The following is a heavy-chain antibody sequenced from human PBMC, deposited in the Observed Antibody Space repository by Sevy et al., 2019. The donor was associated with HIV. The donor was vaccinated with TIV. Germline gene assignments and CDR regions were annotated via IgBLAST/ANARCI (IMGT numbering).Heavy chain of an antibody. J-gene: IGHJ4*02. CDR3: ARDLREYSSSSKYYFDY. CDR2: ISSSNNYI. D-gene: IGHD6-6*01. CDR1: GFTFSSYS. Sequence: LSLTCAASGFTFSSYSMNWVRQAPGKGLEWVSSISSSNNYIYYADSLKGRFTTSRDNSKNSLYLQMNSLRAEDTAVYYCARDLREYSSSSKYYFDYWGQGILVTVSS. V-gene: IGHV3-21*01.